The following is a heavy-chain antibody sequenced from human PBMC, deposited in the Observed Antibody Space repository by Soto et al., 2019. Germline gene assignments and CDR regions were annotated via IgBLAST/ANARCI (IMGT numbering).Heavy chain of an antibody. CDR2: MSGSSSTT. D-gene: IGHD1-7*01. Sequence: GGSLRLSCATSGLTFSNYAMSWGRQAPGGGLEWVSSMSGSSSTTYYADSVSGRFTISRDRSKNTLYLQMSSLRAEDTALYYCAKNQERELPRVIDFWGQGTLVTVSS. CDR3: AKNQERELPRVIDF. J-gene: IGHJ4*02. V-gene: IGHV3-23*01. CDR1: GLTFSNYA.